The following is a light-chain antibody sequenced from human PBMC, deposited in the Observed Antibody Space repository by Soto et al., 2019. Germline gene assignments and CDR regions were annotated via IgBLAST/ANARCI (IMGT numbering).Light chain of an antibody. V-gene: IGLV2-8*01. J-gene: IGLJ1*01. Sequence: QSALTQPPSASGSPGQSVTISCTGTSSDVGAYNYVSWYQQLPGKAPKLIIYEVSKRPSGVPDRFSGSKSGSTASLTVSGRQAEEEADYYCTSYAGTYSFVYVFGPGTKLTVL. CDR3: TSYAGTYSFVYV. CDR1: SSDVGAYNY. CDR2: EVS.